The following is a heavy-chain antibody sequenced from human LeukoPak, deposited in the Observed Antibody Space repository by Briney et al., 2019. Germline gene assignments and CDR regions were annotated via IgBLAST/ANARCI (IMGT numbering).Heavy chain of an antibody. Sequence: GESLKISCKGSGYSFTSYWIGWVRQMPGKGLEWMGIIYPGDSDTRYSLSFQGQVTISADKSISTAYLQWSSLKASDTAMYYCARRSPVGADAFDIWGQGTMVTVSS. CDR1: GYSFTSYW. V-gene: IGHV5-51*01. CDR3: ARRSPVGADAFDI. CDR2: IYPGDSDT. D-gene: IGHD1-26*01. J-gene: IGHJ3*02.